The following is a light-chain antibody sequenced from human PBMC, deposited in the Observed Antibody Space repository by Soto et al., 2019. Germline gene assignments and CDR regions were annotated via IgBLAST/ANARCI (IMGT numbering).Light chain of an antibody. CDR3: QQRGHWPRT. CDR1: QSVSSY. CDR2: GAS. V-gene: IGKV3-11*01. Sequence: EIVLTQSPATLSLSPGERATLSCRASQSVSSYLAWYQQKPGQAPRLLIYGASNRATDIPAMFSASRSGPDFTLTIRSLESEDFAVYSCQQRGHWPRTLGQGTKLEIK. J-gene: IGKJ2*01.